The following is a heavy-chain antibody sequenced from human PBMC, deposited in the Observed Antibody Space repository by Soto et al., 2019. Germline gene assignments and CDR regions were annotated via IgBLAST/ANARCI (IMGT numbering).Heavy chain of an antibody. Sequence: SVKVSCKASGGTFSSYAISWVRQAPGQELEWMGGIIPIFGTANYAQMFQGRVTITADESTSTAYMELSSLRSEDTAVYYCARDRVAMVNHYYYYGMDVWGQGTTVTVSS. J-gene: IGHJ6*02. CDR1: GGTFSSYA. D-gene: IGHD5-18*01. CDR2: IIPIFGTA. V-gene: IGHV1-69*13. CDR3: ARDRVAMVNHYYYYGMDV.